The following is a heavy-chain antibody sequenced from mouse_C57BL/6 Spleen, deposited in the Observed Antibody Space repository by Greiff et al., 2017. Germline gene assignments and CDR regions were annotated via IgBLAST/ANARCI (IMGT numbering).Heavy chain of an antibody. CDR3: AIWLLRDYYAMDY. CDR2: FHPYNDDT. Sequence: VKLKQSGAELVKPGASVKMSCKASGYTFTTYPIEWMKQNHGKSLEWIGNFHPYNDDTKYNEKFKGKATLTVEKSSSTVYLELRRLTSDDSAVYYCAIWLLRDYYAMDYWGQGTSVTVSS. D-gene: IGHD2-3*01. J-gene: IGHJ4*01. CDR1: GYTFTTYP. V-gene: IGHV1-47*01.